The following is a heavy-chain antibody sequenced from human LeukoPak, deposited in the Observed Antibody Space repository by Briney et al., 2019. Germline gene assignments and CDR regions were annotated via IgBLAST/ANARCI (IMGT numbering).Heavy chain of an antibody. Sequence: GGSLRLSCAASGFTFSNYAMSWVRQAPGKGLEWVSTTSGSGGGTYYADSVKGRFTISKDNSKNTLYLQMNSLRAEDTAVYYCARDKGNTAMTEGFDYWGQGTLVTVSS. V-gene: IGHV3-23*01. CDR3: ARDKGNTAMTEGFDY. CDR2: TSGSGGGT. D-gene: IGHD5-18*01. CDR1: GFTFSNYA. J-gene: IGHJ4*02.